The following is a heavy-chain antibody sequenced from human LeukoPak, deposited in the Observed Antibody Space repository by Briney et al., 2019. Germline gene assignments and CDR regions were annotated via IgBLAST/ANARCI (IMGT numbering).Heavy chain of an antibody. D-gene: IGHD5-12*01. J-gene: IGHJ4*02. V-gene: IGHV3-7*01. CDR3: ARARGGYDLDY. CDR1: GFTFSSYS. Sequence: GGSLILSCAVSGFTFSSYSMNWVRQAPGKGLEWVANIKQDGGEKNYVESVKGRFTISRDNVKNSLYLQMNSLRVEDTAVYYCARARGGYDLDYWGQGTLVTVSS. CDR2: IKQDGGEK.